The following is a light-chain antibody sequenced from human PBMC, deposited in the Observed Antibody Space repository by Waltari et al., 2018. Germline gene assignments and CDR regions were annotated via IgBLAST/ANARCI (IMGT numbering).Light chain of an antibody. V-gene: IGKV4-1*01. CDR3: QQYYSTPWT. CDR1: QGVLYTSLNKNY. J-gene: IGKJ1*01. Sequence: DIVMTQSPDSLSVSLGERATINCRSSQGVLYTSLNKNYLAWYQQKPGQPPKLLIYWASTRESGVPDRFSGSWSGTDFTLTISSLQAEDVAVYYCQQYYSTPWTFGQGTQVEVK. CDR2: WAS.